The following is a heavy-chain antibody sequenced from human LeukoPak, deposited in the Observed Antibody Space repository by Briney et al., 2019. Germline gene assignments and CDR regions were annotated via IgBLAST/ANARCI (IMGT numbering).Heavy chain of an antibody. CDR3: ARLTYYDFWSGYNYAFDI. D-gene: IGHD3-3*01. J-gene: IGHJ3*02. Sequence: ASVKVSCKASGYIFTDYYMHWVRQAPGQGLEWMGWINPSSGGTNYAQKFQGRVTMTRDTSISTAYMELSRLRSDDTAVYYCARLTYYDFWSGYNYAFDIWGQGTMVTVSS. CDR2: INPSSGGT. V-gene: IGHV1-2*02. CDR1: GYIFTDYY.